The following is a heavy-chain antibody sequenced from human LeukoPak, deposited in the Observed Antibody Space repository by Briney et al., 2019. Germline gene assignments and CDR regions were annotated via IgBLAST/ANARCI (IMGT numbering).Heavy chain of an antibody. Sequence: GGSLRLSCAASGFTFSSSAMNWVRQAPGKGLEWVSSINNVGSHIYYADSVKGRFTISRDNAKNSLYLQMNSLRAEDTAVYYCARDPPQWLRYGYFDYWGQGTLVTVSS. V-gene: IGHV3-21*01. CDR1: GFTFSSSA. CDR2: INNVGSHI. CDR3: ARDPPQWLRYGYFDY. J-gene: IGHJ4*02. D-gene: IGHD5-12*01.